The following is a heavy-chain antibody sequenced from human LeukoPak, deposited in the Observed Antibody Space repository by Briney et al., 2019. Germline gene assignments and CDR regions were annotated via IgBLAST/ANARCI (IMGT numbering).Heavy chain of an antibody. D-gene: IGHD6-19*01. CDR3: ARVKQWLVQDYFDY. CDR2: INSDGGST. V-gene: IGHV3-74*01. Sequence: GGSLRLSCAASGFTFSSYWMHWVRHAPGKGLVWVSRINSDGGSTSYADSVKGRFTISRDNAKNTLYLQMNSLRAEDTAVYYCARVKQWLVQDYFDYWGQGTLVTVSS. CDR1: GFTFSSYW. J-gene: IGHJ4*02.